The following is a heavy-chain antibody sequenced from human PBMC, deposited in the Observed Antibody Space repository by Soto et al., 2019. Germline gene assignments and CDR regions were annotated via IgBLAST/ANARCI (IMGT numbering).Heavy chain of an antibody. J-gene: IGHJ3*01. D-gene: IGHD2-21*02. CDR2: IVVGSGNT. CDR3: AAEQGTALDPLYF. CDR1: GFTFTSSA. Sequence: SVKVSRKASGFTFTSSAVQWVRQARGQRLEWIGWIVVGSGNTNYAQKFQERVTITRDMSTSTAYMELSSLRSEDTAVYYCAAEQGTALDPLYFSGRGSMVIGS. V-gene: IGHV1-58*01.